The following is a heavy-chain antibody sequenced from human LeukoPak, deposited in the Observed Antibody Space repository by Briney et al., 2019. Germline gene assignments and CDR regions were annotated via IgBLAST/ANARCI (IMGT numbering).Heavy chain of an antibody. D-gene: IGHD2-15*01. Sequence: GTSVKVSCKASGFTFTSSAVQWVRQARGQRLEWIGWIVVGSGNTNYAQKFQERVTITRDMSTSTAYMELSSLRSEDTAVYYCAAEASGGSSYSYFDYRGQGTLVTVSS. J-gene: IGHJ4*02. CDR1: GFTFTSSA. V-gene: IGHV1-58*01. CDR3: AAEASGGSSYSYFDY. CDR2: IVVGSGNT.